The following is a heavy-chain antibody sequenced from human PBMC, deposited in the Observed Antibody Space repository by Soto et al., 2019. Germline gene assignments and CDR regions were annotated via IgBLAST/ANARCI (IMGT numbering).Heavy chain of an antibody. CDR2: INHSGST. V-gene: IGHV4-34*01. J-gene: IGHJ5*02. D-gene: IGHD1-26*01. Sequence: PSETLSLTCAVDGGSFSGYDWSWIRQHPGKGLEWIGEINHSGSTNYNPSLKSRVTISVDTSKNQFSLKLSSVTAADTAVYYCARYLSGSFLSRFDPWGQGTLVTVSS. CDR3: ARYLSGSFLSRFDP. CDR1: GGSFSGYD.